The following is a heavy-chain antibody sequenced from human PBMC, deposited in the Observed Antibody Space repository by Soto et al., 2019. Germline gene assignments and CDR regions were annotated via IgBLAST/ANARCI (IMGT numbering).Heavy chain of an antibody. CDR2: ISHDGTKK. CDR1: GFTFSSNG. V-gene: IGHV3-30*18. D-gene: IGHD3-9*01. CDR3: AKDKGYDVLTFHGMDV. J-gene: IGHJ6*02. Sequence: QVQLVESGGGVVQPGRSLRLSCAASGFTFSSNGMHWVRQAPGKGLEWVAVISHDGTKKYYADSVKGRFTISRDNSKNTLYLQMNSLRDEDTAVYYCAKDKGYDVLTFHGMDVWGQGTTVTVSS.